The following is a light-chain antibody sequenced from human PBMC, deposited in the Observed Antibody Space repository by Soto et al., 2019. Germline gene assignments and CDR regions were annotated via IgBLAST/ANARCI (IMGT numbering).Light chain of an antibody. CDR1: QSVRTN. CDR2: YSS. V-gene: IGKV3D-15*01. CDR3: QQYGYWPET. Sequence: MTQSPDTVSLQPRETVTLSCGARQSVRTNLAWYQQRPGQAPRLLIHYSSTRASDIPARFSGSGSGTNFTLAISSLQSEDFAVYYCQQYGYWPETFGQGTKADI. J-gene: IGKJ1*01.